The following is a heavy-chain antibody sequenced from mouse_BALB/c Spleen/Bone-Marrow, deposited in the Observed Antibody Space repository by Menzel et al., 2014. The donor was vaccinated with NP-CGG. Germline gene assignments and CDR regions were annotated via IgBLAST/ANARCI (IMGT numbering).Heavy chain of an antibody. V-gene: IGHV1-15*01. Sequence: VHVKQSGAELVRPGASVTLSCKASGYTFTDYEMHWAKQTPVHGLEWIGTLDPETGGTASNQKFKDMATLTADKSSTTAYMELRSLTSEDSAVYYCANWGYYAMDYWGQGISVPVSS. CDR3: ANWGYYAMDY. D-gene: IGHD4-1*01. CDR1: GYTFTDYE. J-gene: IGHJ4*01. CDR2: LDPETGGT.